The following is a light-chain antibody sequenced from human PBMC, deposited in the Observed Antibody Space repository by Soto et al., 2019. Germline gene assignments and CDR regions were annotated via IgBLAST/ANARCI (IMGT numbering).Light chain of an antibody. CDR1: SNDVGRYNY. CDR3: CSYTSTNSRV. J-gene: IGLJ3*02. CDR2: EVS. Sequence: QSALTQPASRSGSPGQSITISCTGTSNDVGRYNYVSWYQQHPGKAPKLMIFEVSNRPSGVSNRFSGSKSGNTASLTISGLQAEDEAYYYCCSYTSTNSRVFGGGTKVTVL. V-gene: IGLV2-14*01.